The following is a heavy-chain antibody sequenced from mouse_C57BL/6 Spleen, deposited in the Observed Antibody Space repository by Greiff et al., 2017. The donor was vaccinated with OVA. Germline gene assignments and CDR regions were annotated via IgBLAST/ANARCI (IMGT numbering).Heavy chain of an antibody. CDR2: INPSSGYT. CDR1: GYTFTSYT. Sequence: QVQLQQSGAELARPGASVKMSCKASGYTFTSYTMHWVKQRPGQGLEWIGYINPSSGYTKYNQKFKDKATLTADKSSSTAYIQLSSLTSEDSAVYYGAGEAYTAQATAWFAYWGQGALVTVSA. V-gene: IGHV1-4*01. D-gene: IGHD3-2*02. CDR3: AGEAYTAQATAWFAY. J-gene: IGHJ3*01.